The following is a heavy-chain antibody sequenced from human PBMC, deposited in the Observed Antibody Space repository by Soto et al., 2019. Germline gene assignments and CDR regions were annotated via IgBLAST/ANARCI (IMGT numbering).Heavy chain of an antibody. V-gene: IGHV3-23*01. D-gene: IGHD6-19*01. Sequence: GGSLRLSCAASGFSFVNYAMNWVRQAPGKGLEWVSGLSGCGTSTYYADSVKGRFTISRDNSRDTLFLQMNSLTADDTAVYYCAKATTNGGWFNPFDSWGQGALVTVSS. CDR3: AKATTNGGWFNPFDS. CDR2: LSGCGTST. CDR1: GFSFVNYA. J-gene: IGHJ4*02.